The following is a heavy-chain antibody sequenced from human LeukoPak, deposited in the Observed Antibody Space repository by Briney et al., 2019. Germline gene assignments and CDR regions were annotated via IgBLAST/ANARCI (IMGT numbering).Heavy chain of an antibody. CDR3: ARHEREWLVDY. V-gene: IGHV4-59*08. CDR1: GGSISSYY. J-gene: IGHJ4*02. Sequence: PSETLSLTCTVSGGSISSYYWSWIRQPPGKGLEWIGYIYYSGSTNYNPSLKSRVTISVDTAKNQFSLKLSSVTAAGTAVYYCARHEREWLVDYWGQGTLVTVSS. CDR2: IYYSGST. D-gene: IGHD6-19*01.